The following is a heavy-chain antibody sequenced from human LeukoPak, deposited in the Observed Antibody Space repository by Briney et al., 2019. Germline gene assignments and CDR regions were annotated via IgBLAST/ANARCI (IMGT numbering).Heavy chain of an antibody. J-gene: IGHJ4*02. CDR3: ASPPTRECSSISCPLSY. D-gene: IGHD2-2*01. CDR1: GYSFPTYW. CDR2: IYPGDSDT. V-gene: IGHV5-51*01. Sequence: NLGESLKISCKGSGYSFPTYWIAWVRQMPGKGLECMGIIYPGDSDTRYSPSFQGQVTISVDKSVSAAYLQWSSLKASDTAMYYCASPPTRECSSISCPLSYWGQGTLVTVSS.